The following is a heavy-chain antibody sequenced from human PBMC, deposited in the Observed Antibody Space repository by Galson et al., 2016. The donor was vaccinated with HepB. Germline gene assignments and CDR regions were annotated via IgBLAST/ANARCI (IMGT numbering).Heavy chain of an antibody. D-gene: IGHD3-22*01. J-gene: IGHJ4*02. CDR2: IYPGDSTF. CDR1: GYSFTDYW. CDR3: ARRFDDNGYFIDF. Sequence: PGESLQISCKTSGYSFTDYWIGWVRQMPGKGLEWMGNIYPGDSTFRYTPSFQGQVTFSADRSTSPAYLQWSSLKASDTAVYYCARRFDDNGYFIDFWGQGTLVTVAS. V-gene: IGHV5-51*01.